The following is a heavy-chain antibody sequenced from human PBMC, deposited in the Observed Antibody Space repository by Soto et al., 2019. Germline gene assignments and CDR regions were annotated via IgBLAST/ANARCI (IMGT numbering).Heavy chain of an antibody. J-gene: IGHJ6*02. D-gene: IGHD3-10*01. V-gene: IGHV2-26*01. CDR3: ARIRGSWFGALLGGHYGMDV. CDR1: GFSLSNARMG. Sequence: QVTLKESGPVLVKPTETLTLTCTVSGFSLSNARMGVSWIRQPPGKALEWLAHIFSNDEKSYSTSLKSRLTISKDTSKSQVVLTMTNMDPVDTATYYCARIRGSWFGALLGGHYGMDVWGQGTTVTVSS. CDR2: IFSNDEK.